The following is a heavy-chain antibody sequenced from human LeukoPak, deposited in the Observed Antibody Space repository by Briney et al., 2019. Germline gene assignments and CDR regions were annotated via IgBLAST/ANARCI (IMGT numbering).Heavy chain of an antibody. CDR2: INPSGGST. V-gene: IGHV1-46*01. D-gene: IGHD2-15*01. J-gene: IGHJ6*03. CDR1: GYTFTSYY. Sequence: GASVKVSCTASGYTFTSYYMHWVRQAPGQGLEWMGIINPSGGSTSYAQKFQGRVTMTRDMSTSTVYMELSSLRSEDTAVYYCARETLGGGSNPREDYYYYYMDVWGKGTKVTVSS. CDR3: ARETLGGGSNPREDYYYYYMDV.